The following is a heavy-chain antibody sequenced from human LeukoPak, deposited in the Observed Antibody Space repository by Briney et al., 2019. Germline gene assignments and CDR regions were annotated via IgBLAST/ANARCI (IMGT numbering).Heavy chain of an antibody. CDR1: GFIFSNYA. V-gene: IGHV3-23*01. CDR2: SGSTT. Sequence: AGGSLRLSCAASGFIFSNYAMTWVRQAPGKGLEWVSSSGSTTDYSDSVKGRFTISRDNSKNTLYLQMNSLRADGTAVYYCTRDSSYGDYSTAFDYWGQGALVTVSS. J-gene: IGHJ4*02. D-gene: IGHD4-17*01. CDR3: TRDSSYGDYSTAFDY.